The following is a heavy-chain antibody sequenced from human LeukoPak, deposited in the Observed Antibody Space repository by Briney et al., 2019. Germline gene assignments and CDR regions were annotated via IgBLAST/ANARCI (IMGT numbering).Heavy chain of an antibody. D-gene: IGHD5-12*01. CDR3: ARDRGYSGYDVLLDY. CDR2: IKQDGSEK. V-gene: IGHV3-7*01. CDR1: GFTFSSYW. Sequence: GGSLRLSCAASGFTFSSYWMSWVRQAPGKGLEWVANIKQDGSEKYYVDSVKGRFTISRDNAKNSLYLQMNSLRAEDTAVYYCARDRGYSGYDVLLDYWGQGTLATVSS. J-gene: IGHJ4*02.